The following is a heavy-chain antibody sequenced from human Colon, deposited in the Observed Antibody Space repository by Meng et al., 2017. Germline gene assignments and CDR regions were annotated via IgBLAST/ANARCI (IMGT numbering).Heavy chain of an antibody. D-gene: IGHD3-22*01. V-gene: IGHV4-61*01. CDR1: SGSVSSGSSD. CDR3: ARGASDYDFDY. Sequence: QGQRPESAPGMGRPSEHPARTCSVPSGSVSSGSSDGSCIRPPPGKVLEWIGYIYYSVTTNYNPSLKRRVTISVDTSKNQFSLKLSSVTAANTAVYYWARGASDYDFDYWGQGTLVTVSS. CDR2: IYYSVTT. J-gene: IGHJ4*02.